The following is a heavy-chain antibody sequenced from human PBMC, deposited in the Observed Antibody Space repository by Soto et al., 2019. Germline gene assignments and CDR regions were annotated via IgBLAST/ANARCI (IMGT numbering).Heavy chain of an antibody. D-gene: IGHD2-2*01. CDR3: ACQLPQRFFDY. V-gene: IGHV3-30*03. CDR1: GFTFSSYG. J-gene: IGHJ4*02. CDR2: ISYDGSNK. Sequence: GGSLRLSCAASGFTFSSYGMHWVRQAPGKGLEWVAVISYDGSNKYYADSVKGRFTISRDNSKNTLYLQMNSLRAEDTAVYCCACQLPQRFFDYWGQGTLVTVSS.